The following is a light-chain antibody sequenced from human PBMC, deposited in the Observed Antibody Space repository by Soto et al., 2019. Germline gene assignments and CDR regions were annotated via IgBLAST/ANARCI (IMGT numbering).Light chain of an antibody. V-gene: IGLV2-8*01. CDR2: EVA. J-gene: IGLJ1*01. CDR1: KNDIGVYDF. CDR3: KSYAGSNTYV. Sequence: QSALTQPPSASGSPGQSVTISCTGTKNDIGVYDFVSWYQHHPGKAPRLIIYEVAQRPSGVPDRVSGSKSGNTASLTVSGLQAADEADYFCKSYAGSNTYVFGSGTKLTVL.